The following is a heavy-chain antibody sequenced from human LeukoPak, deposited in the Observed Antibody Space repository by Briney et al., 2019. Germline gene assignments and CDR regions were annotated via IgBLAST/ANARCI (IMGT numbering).Heavy chain of an antibody. J-gene: IGHJ6*02. CDR2: MNPDSGNT. V-gene: IGHV1-8*01. CDR1: GYTFSNYD. D-gene: IGHD4-17*01. Sequence: VASVKVSCKASGYTFSNYDINWVRQVTGQGLDWMGWMNPDSGNTGYAQRFQGRVTLTRNPSISTAYMEVSSLRSEDTAVYYCARDLGEYGDYYYYYGMDVWGQGTTVTVSS. CDR3: ARDLGEYGDYYYYYGMDV.